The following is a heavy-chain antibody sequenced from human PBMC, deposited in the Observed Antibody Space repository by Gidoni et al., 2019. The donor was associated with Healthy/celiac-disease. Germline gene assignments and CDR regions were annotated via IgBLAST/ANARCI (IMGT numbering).Heavy chain of an antibody. CDR2: IKQDGREK. CDR3: ARVISGSGIDY. Sequence: EVQLVESGGGLVQPGGSLSLSCAASGVPFSSYWMSWVRQAPGKGLEEVANIKQDGREKYYVDSVKGRFTISRDNAKNSLYLQMNGLRAEDTAVYYCARVISGSGIDYWGQGTLVTVSS. V-gene: IGHV3-7*01. CDR1: GVPFSSYW. D-gene: IGHD1-26*01. J-gene: IGHJ4*02.